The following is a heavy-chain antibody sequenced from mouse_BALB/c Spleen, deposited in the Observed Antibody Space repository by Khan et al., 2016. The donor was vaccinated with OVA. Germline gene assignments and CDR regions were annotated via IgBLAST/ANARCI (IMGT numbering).Heavy chain of an antibody. CDR1: GFSLDKYS. Sequence: QVQLKQSGPGLVAPSQSLSITCTVSGFSLDKYSVHWIRQSPGKGLEWLGVIWSAGSTDYNAAFMSRLTINKDNSRSQDFFKVNSLQPNDTAIYYCARRGYDYGRGALFAYWGQGTLVTVSA. D-gene: IGHD2-4*01. V-gene: IGHV2-2*02. J-gene: IGHJ3*01. CDR2: IWSAGST. CDR3: ARRGYDYGRGALFAY.